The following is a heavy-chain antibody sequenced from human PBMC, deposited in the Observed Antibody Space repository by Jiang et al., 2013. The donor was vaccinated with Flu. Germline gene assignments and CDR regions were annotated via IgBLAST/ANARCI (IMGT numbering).Heavy chain of an antibody. CDR1: GFIFDIYG. CDR3: AKGQTVAGEFDS. D-gene: IGHD6-19*01. J-gene: IGHJ4*01. V-gene: IGHV3-30*18. CDR2: ISYDGNED. Sequence: VQLVESGGGVVRPGRSLRLSCAASGFIFDIYGMHWVRQAPGKGLEWVASISYDGNEDTYADSLKGRLTISRDNSENTVSLHMNSLRPEDTAIYYCAKGQTVAGEFDSWGRGSLVTVSP.